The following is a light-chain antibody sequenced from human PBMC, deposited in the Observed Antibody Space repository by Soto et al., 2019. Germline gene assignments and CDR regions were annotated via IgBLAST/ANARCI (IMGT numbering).Light chain of an antibody. Sequence: EIVLTQSPGTLSLSPGEGATLSCRASQNVGNNFLAWYQQKSGQAPRLLIYGASSRATGIPDRFSGSGSGTDFTLTISRLEPEDFAVFYCQQYSNLPLTFGGGSKVEIK. CDR3: QQYSNLPLT. CDR2: GAS. CDR1: QNVGNNF. J-gene: IGKJ4*01. V-gene: IGKV3-20*01.